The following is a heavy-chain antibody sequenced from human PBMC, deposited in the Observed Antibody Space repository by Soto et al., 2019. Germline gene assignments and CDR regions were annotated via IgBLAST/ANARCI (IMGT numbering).Heavy chain of an antibody. CDR3: ARDWLAGTTVLGAFDI. J-gene: IGHJ3*02. CDR1: GGSISSGGYY. V-gene: IGHV4-31*03. Sequence: QVQLQESGPGLVKPSQTLSLTCTVSGGSISSGGYYWSWIRQHPGKGLEWIGYIYYSGSTYYNPSLKSRVTISVDTSKNQFSLKLSSVTAADTAVYYCARDWLAGTTVLGAFDIWGQGTMVTVSS. D-gene: IGHD1-7*01. CDR2: IYYSGST.